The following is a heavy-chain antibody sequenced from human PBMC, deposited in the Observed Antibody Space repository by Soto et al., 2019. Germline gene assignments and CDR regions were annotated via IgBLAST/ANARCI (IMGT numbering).Heavy chain of an antibody. V-gene: IGHV1-8*01. CDR3: AITRLQSAFDI. CDR2: MNPNTGYT. J-gene: IGHJ3*02. Sequence: QVQLVQSGAEVKKPGASVKVSCTDSGYTVTGYDINWVRQATGQGLEWMGWMNPNTGYTANAQKFQGRVTMTRNISISTVYMELRSLSSEDKAVYYCAITRLQSAFDIWGQGKMVTVS. CDR1: GYTVTGYD. D-gene: IGHD4-4*01.